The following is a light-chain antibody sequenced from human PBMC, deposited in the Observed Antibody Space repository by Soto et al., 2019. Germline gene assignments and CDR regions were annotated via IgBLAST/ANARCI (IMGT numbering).Light chain of an antibody. CDR2: DVS. CDR1: SSDVGNYNH. V-gene: IGLV2-18*02. J-gene: IGLJ2*01. CDR3: SSYTGRSTLVI. Sequence: QSVLTQPPSVSGSPGQSVTISCTGTSSDVGNYNHISWYQQAPGTAPKLMLYDVSNRPPGVPDRFSGSKSGNTASLTISGLQAEDEADYHCSSYTGRSTLVIFGGGTKVTVL.